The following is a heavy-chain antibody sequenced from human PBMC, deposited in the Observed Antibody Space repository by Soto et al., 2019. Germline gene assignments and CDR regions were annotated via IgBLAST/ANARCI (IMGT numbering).Heavy chain of an antibody. J-gene: IGHJ4*02. D-gene: IGHD3-16*01. V-gene: IGHV3-53*02. CDR2: IYSGGST. CDR3: ASDRSLGSNWYYYLES. Sequence: EVQLVETGGGLIQPGGSLRLSCAASGFTVSSNYMSWVRQAPGKGLEWVSVIYSGGSTYYADSVKGRFTISRDNSKNTLYLQMNTLRDEDTAVYYCASDRSLGSNWYYYLESWGQGTLVTVSS. CDR1: GFTVSSNY.